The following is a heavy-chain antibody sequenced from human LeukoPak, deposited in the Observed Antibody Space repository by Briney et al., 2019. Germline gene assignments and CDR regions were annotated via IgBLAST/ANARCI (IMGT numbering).Heavy chain of an antibody. J-gene: IGHJ4*02. Sequence: GGSLRLSCAASGFTFSSYAMSWVRQAPGKGLEWVSVISGSGDSTYYADSVKGRFTISRDNSKNTLYLHMNSLRAEDTAVYFGAKKDPGGRTGSADYWGKGTLATVSS. CDR2: ISGSGDST. CDR3: AKKDPGGRTGSADY. CDR1: GFTFSSYA. V-gene: IGHV3-23*01. D-gene: IGHD1-1*01.